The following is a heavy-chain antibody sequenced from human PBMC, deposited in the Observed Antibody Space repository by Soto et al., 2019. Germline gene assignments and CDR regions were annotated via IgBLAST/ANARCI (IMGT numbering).Heavy chain of an antibody. V-gene: IGHV1-58*01. CDR3: AARRSGLYAMDV. D-gene: IGHD1-26*01. Sequence: MQLVQSGPEVKKPGTSVKVSCKASGFTISTSAVQWVRQARGQRPEWMGWIVGGSGNTNYAQNSQERVIITRDMSTSTVYMELSSLRSDDTAVYFCAARRSGLYAMDVWGQGTTVTVSS. CDR2: IVGGSGNT. J-gene: IGHJ6*02. CDR1: GFTISTSA.